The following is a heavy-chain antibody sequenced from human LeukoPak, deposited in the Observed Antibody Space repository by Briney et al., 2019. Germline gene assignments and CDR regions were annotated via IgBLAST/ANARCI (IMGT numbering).Heavy chain of an antibody. Sequence: SETLSLTCTVSGGSISSYYWSWIRQPPGKGLEWIGYIYTSGSTNYNPSLKSRVTISVDTSKNQFSLKLSSVTAADTAVYYCATSNADYSRISRYCYYMDVWGKGTTVTVSS. J-gene: IGHJ6*03. CDR3: ATSNADYSRISRYCYYMDV. CDR1: GGSISSYY. V-gene: IGHV4-4*09. D-gene: IGHD4-11*01. CDR2: IYTSGST.